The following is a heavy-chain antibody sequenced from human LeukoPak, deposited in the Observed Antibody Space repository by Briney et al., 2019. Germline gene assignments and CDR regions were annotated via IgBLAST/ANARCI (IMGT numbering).Heavy chain of an antibody. D-gene: IGHD6-6*01. V-gene: IGHV3-66*02. CDR1: GFTVSSNY. J-gene: IGHJ4*02. Sequence: GGSLRLSCAASGFTVSSNYMSWVRQAPGKGLEWVSVIYSGGSTYYADSVKGRFTISRDNSKNTLYLQMNSLRAGDTAVYYCARAPYSSYYYFDYWGQGTLVTVSS. CDR3: ARAPYSSYYYFDY. CDR2: IYSGGST.